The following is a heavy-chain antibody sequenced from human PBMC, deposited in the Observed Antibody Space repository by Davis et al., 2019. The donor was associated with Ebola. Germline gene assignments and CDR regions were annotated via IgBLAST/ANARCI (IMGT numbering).Heavy chain of an antibody. CDR3: ARDPVTVTTEYYYYYGMDV. CDR1: GFTFSDYY. CDR2: ISSSGSTI. D-gene: IGHD4-11*01. V-gene: IGHV3-11*01. J-gene: IGHJ6*02. Sequence: GGSLRLSCAAPGFTFSDYYMSWIRQAPGKGLEWVSYISSSGSTIYYADSVKGRFTISRDNAKNSLYLQMNSLRAEDTAVYYCARDPVTVTTEYYYYYGMDVWGQGTTVTVSS.